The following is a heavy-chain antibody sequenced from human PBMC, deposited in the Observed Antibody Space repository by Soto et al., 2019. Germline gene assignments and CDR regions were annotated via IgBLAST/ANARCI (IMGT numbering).Heavy chain of an antibody. J-gene: IGHJ4*02. CDR2: ISESGDKT. V-gene: IGHV3-23*01. CDR1: GFTFSSYA. CDR3: AKDPNDYDSSAYYVDY. D-gene: IGHD3-22*01. Sequence: EVQLLESGGGLEQRGGSLRLSCAASGFTFSSYAMSWVRQAPGKGLEWVSAISESGDKTYYADSVKGRFTVSRDNSKSTLYLQMNSLRAEDTAVYFCAKDPNDYDSSAYYVDYWGRGTLVTVSS.